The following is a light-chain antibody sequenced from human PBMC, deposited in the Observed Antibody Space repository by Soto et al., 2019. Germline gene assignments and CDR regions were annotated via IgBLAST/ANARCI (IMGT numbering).Light chain of an antibody. J-gene: IGKJ1*01. Sequence: DIQMTQLPSSLSASVGDRVTITCRASQGITNFLAWYQQKPGKPPKLLIYGASNLQSEVPGVSSRFSGSGSGTDFTLTISSLQPEDVATYYCQSYSSVPPWTFGQGTKVEI. CDR2: GAS. CDR3: QSYSSVPPWT. V-gene: IGKV1-27*01. CDR1: QGITNF.